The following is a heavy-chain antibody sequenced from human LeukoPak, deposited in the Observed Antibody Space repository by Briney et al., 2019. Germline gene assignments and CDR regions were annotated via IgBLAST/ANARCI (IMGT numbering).Heavy chain of an antibody. D-gene: IGHD3-9*01. CDR2: INHSGST. Sequence: PSETLSLTCAVYGGSFSGYYWSWIRQPPGKGLEWIGEINHSGSTNYNPSLKSRVTISVDTSKNQFSLKLSPVTAADTAVYYCARALRGYFDYWGQGTLVTVSS. J-gene: IGHJ4*02. V-gene: IGHV4-34*01. CDR1: GGSFSGYY. CDR3: ARALRGYFDY.